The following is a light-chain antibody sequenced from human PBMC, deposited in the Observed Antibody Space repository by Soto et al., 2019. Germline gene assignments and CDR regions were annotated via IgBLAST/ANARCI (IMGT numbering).Light chain of an antibody. V-gene: IGKV3-20*01. CDR3: QQYNRSPRT. CDR2: ATS. CDR1: QSGGSY. Sequence: EIVLTQSPGTLSLSPGETATLSCRASQSGGSYLAWYQQKPGQAPRLLIYATSSRAAGIPDRFSGSGSGTDLTLAISTLEPEDFAVYYCQQYNRSPRTFGQGTKLEIK. J-gene: IGKJ2*01.